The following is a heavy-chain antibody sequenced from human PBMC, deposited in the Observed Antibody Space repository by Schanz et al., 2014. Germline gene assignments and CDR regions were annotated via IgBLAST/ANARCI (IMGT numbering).Heavy chain of an antibody. CDR1: TFTFDHYA. D-gene: IGHD1-20*01. Sequence: EVQLLESGGGLVQPGGSLRLSCSASTFTFDHYAMTWVRQAPGKGLEWVSSISSGGGSTYYADSVKGRFTISRDNSKNTLYLQMNSLRAEDTAVYYCANNWNLDYWGQGTLVTVSS. CDR2: ISSGGGST. CDR3: ANNWNLDY. V-gene: IGHV3-23*01. J-gene: IGHJ4*02.